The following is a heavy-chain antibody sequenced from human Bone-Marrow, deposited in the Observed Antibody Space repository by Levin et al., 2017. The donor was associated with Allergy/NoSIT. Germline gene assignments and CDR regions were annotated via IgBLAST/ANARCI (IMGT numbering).Heavy chain of an antibody. CDR2: VYYNAKT. D-gene: IGHD3-16*01. CDR1: GASITTSHYY. V-gene: IGHV4-39*01. Sequence: SETLSLTCTVSGASITTSHYYWGWIRQPPGKGLEWIGSVYYNAKTDYNPSLKSRLTISADTSKNQFSLQLNSVTAADTAVYYCAKMGDWGRIDYWGQGTLVAVSS. J-gene: IGHJ4*02. CDR3: AKMGDWGRIDY.